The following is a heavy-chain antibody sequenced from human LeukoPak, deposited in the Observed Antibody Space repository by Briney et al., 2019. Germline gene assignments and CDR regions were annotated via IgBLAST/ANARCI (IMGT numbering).Heavy chain of an antibody. Sequence: ASVKVSCKASGYTFTSYGISWVRQAPGQGLEWMGWISAYNGNTNYAQKLQGRVTMTRDMSTSTVYMELSSLRSEDTAVYYCASWGTYDFWSGYGGGDAFDIWGQGTMVTVSS. CDR1: GYTFTSYG. J-gene: IGHJ3*02. CDR3: ASWGTYDFWSGYGGGDAFDI. CDR2: ISAYNGNT. D-gene: IGHD3-3*01. V-gene: IGHV1-18*01.